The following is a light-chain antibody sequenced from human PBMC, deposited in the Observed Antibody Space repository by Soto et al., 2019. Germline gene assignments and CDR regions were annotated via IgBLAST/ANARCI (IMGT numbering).Light chain of an antibody. J-gene: IGKJ4*01. Sequence: EFVLTQSPGTLSLSPGERATLSCRASESVSNNYLAWYQQKPGQAPRLLIYGASSRATGIPDRFTGSGSGTDFTLTIIRLDPEDFAVCCQSYGRSPLGGGTKVDIK. CDR2: GAS. CDR1: ESVSNNY. CDR3: QSYGRSP. V-gene: IGKV3-20*01.